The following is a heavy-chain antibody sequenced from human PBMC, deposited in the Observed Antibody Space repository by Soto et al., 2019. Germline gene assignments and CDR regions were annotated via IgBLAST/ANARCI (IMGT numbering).Heavy chain of an antibody. CDR2: INAGNGNT. CDR1: GYTFTSYA. CDR3: ARDPSYYGMDV. J-gene: IGHJ6*02. Sequence: ASLKVSCKASGYTFTSYAMHWVRQAPGQRLEWMGWINAGNGNTKYSQKFQGRVTITRDTSASTAYMELSSLRSEDTAVYYCARDPSYYGMDVWGQGTTVNVS. V-gene: IGHV1-3*01.